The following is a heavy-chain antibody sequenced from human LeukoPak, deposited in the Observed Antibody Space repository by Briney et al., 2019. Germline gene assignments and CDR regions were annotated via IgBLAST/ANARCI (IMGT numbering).Heavy chain of an antibody. CDR2: ISGSGGST. J-gene: IGHJ4*02. CDR1: GFTFSSYA. V-gene: IGHV3-23*01. CDR3: AKEPYSSGYCYAGY. Sequence: GGSLRLSCAASGFTFSSYAMSWVRQAPGKGPEWVSAISGSGGSTYYADSVKGRFTISRDNSKNTLYLQMNSLRAEDTAVYYCAKEPYSSGYCYAGYWGQGTLVTVSS. D-gene: IGHD3-22*01.